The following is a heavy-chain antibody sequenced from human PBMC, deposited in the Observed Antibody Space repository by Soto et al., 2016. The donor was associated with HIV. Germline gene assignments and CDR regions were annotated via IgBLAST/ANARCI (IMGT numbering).Heavy chain of an antibody. D-gene: IGHD3-22*01. CDR1: GYTFTGYY. V-gene: IGHV1-2*02. J-gene: IGHJ4*02. CDR2: INPNSGGT. CDR3: ARALDYYDSSGYYFDY. Sequence: QVQLVQSGAEVKKPGASVKVSCKASGYTFTGYYMHWVRQAPGQGLEWMGWINPNSGGTNYAQKFQGRVTMTRDTSISTAYMELSRLRSDDTAVYYCARALDYYDSSGYYFDYWARERWSPSPQ.